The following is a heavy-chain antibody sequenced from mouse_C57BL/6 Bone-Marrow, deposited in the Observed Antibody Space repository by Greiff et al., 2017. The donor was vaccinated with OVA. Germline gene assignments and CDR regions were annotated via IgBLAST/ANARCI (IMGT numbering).Heavy chain of an antibody. CDR1: GFSFTSYG. CDR2: IWSGGST. V-gene: IGHV2-2*01. Sequence: VQLQQSGPGLVQPSQSLSITCTVSGFSFTSYGVHWVRQSPGKGLEWLGVIWSGGSTDYNAAFISSLSISKDNSKSQVFFKMNRLQADDTAIYYCARNRMNWGVGAMDYWGQGTSVTVSS. D-gene: IGHD4-1*01. J-gene: IGHJ4*01. CDR3: ARNRMNWGVGAMDY.